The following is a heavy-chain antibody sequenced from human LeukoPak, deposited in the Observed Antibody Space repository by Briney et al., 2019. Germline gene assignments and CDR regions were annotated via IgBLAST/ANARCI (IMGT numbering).Heavy chain of an antibody. CDR3: AREREGFTMVRGVPSRHQYYYYMDV. CDR2: IIPIFGTA. J-gene: IGHJ6*03. Sequence: GASVKVSCKASGGTFSSYAISWVRQAPGQGLEWMGGIIPIFGTANYAQKFQGRVTITADKSTSTAYMKLSSLRSEDTAVYYCAREREGFTMVRGVPSRHQYYYYMDVWGKGATVTISS. CDR1: GGTFSSYA. V-gene: IGHV1-69*06. D-gene: IGHD3-10*01.